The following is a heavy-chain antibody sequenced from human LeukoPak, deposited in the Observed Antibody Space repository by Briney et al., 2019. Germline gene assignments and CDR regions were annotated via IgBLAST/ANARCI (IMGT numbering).Heavy chain of an antibody. CDR3: VRDLEMAITLYLYFDL. CDR2: INPNSGGT. D-gene: IGHD5-24*01. V-gene: IGHV1/OR15-1*04. CDR1: GYIFTDYY. J-gene: IGHJ2*01. Sequence: VKVSCKASGYIFTDYYMHWVRQAPGQELGWMGRINPNSGGTNYAQKFQGRVTMTRDTSISTAYMELSSLRSEDTAVYYCVRDLEMAITLYLYFDLWGRGTLVTVSS.